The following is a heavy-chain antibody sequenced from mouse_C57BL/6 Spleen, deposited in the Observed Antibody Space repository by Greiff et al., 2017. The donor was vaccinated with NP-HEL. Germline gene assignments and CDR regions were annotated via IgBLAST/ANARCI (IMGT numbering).Heavy chain of an antibody. D-gene: IGHD1-1*01. CDR3: ASKTPYYYGSSSYY. V-gene: IGHV1-74*01. J-gene: IGHJ2*01. CDR1: GYTFTSYW. CDR2: IHPSDSDT. Sequence: QVQLQQPGAELVKPGASVKVSCKASGYTFTSYWMHWVKQRPGQGLEWIGRIHPSDSDTNYNQKFKSKATLTVDTSSSTAYMQLSSLTSEDSAVYYCASKTPYYYGSSSYYWGQGTTLTVSS.